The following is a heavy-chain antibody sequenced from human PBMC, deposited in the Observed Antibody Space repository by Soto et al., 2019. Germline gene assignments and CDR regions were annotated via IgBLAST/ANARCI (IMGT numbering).Heavy chain of an antibody. CDR1: GGTFSSYA. V-gene: IGHV1-69*01. CDR3: ARAPRNYYGMDV. J-gene: IGHJ6*02. Sequence: QVQLVQSGAEVKKPGSSVTVSCKASGGTFSSYAISWVRQAPGQGLEWMGGIIPIFGTANYAQKFQGRVTITADESTSTADMELSSLRSEDTAVYYCARAPRNYYGMDVWGQGTTVTVSS. CDR2: IIPIFGTA.